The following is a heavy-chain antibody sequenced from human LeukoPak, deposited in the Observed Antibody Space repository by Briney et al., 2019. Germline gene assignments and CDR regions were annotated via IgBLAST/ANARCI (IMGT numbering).Heavy chain of an antibody. CDR1: GGTFSSYA. J-gene: IGHJ4*02. CDR3: ASRGIAAAGPLFDY. D-gene: IGHD6-13*01. CDR2: IIPIFGTA. V-gene: IGHV1-69*05. Sequence: SVKVSCKASGGTFSSYAISWVRQAPGQGLEWMGRIIPIFGTANYAQKVQGRVTITTDESTSTAYMELSSLRSEDTAVYYCASRGIAAAGPLFDYWGQGTLVTVSS.